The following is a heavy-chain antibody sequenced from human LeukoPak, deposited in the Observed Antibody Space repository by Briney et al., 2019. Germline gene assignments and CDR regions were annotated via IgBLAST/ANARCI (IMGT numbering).Heavy chain of an antibody. Sequence: GGSLRLSCAASGFTFSSCGFNWLRQAPGKGLEWVSSIGPTGTDRYYADSVRGRFTISRDNAKNSMYLQMDSLRDEDTAVYYCATETIGRHYDYWGQGTLLTVSS. V-gene: IGHV3-21*01. CDR3: ATETIGRHYDY. D-gene: IGHD1-14*01. CDR1: GFTFSSCG. J-gene: IGHJ4*02. CDR2: IGPTGTDR.